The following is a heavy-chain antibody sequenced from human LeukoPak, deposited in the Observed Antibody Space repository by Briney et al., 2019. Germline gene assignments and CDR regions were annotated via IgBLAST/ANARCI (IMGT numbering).Heavy chain of an antibody. J-gene: IGHJ1*01. CDR2: INSNSGGT. D-gene: IGHD3/OR15-3a*01. CDR3: ARGHESSPSYDF. Sequence: GASVKVSCKTSGYTFIDYYVLWVRQAPGQGLEWLGWINSNSGGTKYAQEFQGRVTMTRDTSTTTAYMELSGLRSDDPAVYYCARGHESSPSYDFWGQGTLVTVSS. V-gene: IGHV1-2*02. CDR1: GYTFIDYY.